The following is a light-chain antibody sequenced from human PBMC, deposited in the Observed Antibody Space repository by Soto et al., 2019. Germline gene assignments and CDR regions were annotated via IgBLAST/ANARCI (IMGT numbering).Light chain of an antibody. CDR3: QQYSKWPLT. V-gene: IGKV3D-15*01. J-gene: IGKJ4*01. CDR2: GAS. Sequence: EIVMTQSPATMSVSPGERATLSCRTSQSVSSSLAWHQQKPGQAPRLLIYGASTRATGIPARFSGSGSATEFTLTVSRLQSEDFAVYYCQQYSKWPLTFGGGTKVEIK. CDR1: QSVSSS.